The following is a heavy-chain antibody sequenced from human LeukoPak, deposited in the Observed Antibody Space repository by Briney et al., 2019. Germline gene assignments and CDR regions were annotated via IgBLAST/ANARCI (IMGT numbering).Heavy chain of an antibody. CDR2: IYYSGTT. J-gene: IGHJ4*02. CDR1: GGSISSSTYY. V-gene: IGHV4-39*01. CDR3: TQTSY. Sequence: ASETLSLTCTVSGGSISSSTYYWGWIRQPPGKGLEWIGSIYYSGTTYYNASLKSRVTISVDTSKNQFSLKLTSVTAADTAVYYCTQTSYWGQGTLVTVSS.